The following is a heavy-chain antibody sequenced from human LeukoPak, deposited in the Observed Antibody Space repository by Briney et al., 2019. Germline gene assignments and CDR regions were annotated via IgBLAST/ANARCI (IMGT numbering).Heavy chain of an antibody. D-gene: IGHD3-22*01. J-gene: IGHJ4*02. CDR3: ARVGDYDSSGYPHDY. V-gene: IGHV4-59*01. Sequence: KPSATLSLTCTVSGGSISSYYWSWIRPPPGKGLEWIGYIYYSGSTNYNPSLKSRVTISVDTSKNQFSLKLSSVTAADTAVYYCARVGDYDSSGYPHDYWGQGTLVTVSS. CDR2: IYYSGST. CDR1: GGSISSYY.